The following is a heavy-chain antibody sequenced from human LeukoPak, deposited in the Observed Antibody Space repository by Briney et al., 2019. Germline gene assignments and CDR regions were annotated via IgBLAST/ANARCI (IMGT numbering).Heavy chain of an antibody. CDR1: GGSISSYY. J-gene: IGHJ5*02. Sequence: PSETLSLTCTVSGGSISSYYWSWIRQPPGKGLELIGYIYYSGSTNYSPSLKSRVTISVDTSKNQFSLKLSSVTAADTAVYYCARDPPGEYYYDSSGAWGQGVLVTVSS. CDR2: IYYSGST. D-gene: IGHD3-22*01. CDR3: ARDPPGEYYYDSSGA. V-gene: IGHV4-59*12.